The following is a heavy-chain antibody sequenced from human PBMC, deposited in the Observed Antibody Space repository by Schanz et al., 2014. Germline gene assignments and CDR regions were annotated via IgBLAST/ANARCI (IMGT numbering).Heavy chain of an antibody. Sequence: EVQLAESGGGLVQPGGSLRLSCAASTFTFSSDWMSWVRQAPGKGLEWVSSISSGGGSTYYADSVKGRFTISRDNSKNTLYLQMNSLRAEDTAVYYCAKGRFGELSAFDIWGQGTMVTVSS. CDR2: ISSGGGST. V-gene: IGHV3-23*04. D-gene: IGHD3-10*01. CDR3: AKGRFGELSAFDI. J-gene: IGHJ3*02. CDR1: TFTFSSDW.